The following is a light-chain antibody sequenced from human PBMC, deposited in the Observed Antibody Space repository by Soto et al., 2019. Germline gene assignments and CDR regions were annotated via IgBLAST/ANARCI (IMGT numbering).Light chain of an antibody. V-gene: IGKV3-20*01. J-gene: IGKJ2*01. Sequence: EIVLTRSPGTLSLSPGERATLSCRASQSVSRSFLAWYQQKPGQAPRLLIYGASSRATGIPDRFSGSGSGTDFTLTISRLEPEDSALYYCQQYDTSPRTFGQGTKLEI. CDR3: QQYDTSPRT. CDR1: QSVSRSF. CDR2: GAS.